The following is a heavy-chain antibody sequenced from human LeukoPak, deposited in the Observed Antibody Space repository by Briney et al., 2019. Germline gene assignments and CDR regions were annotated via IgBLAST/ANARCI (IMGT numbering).Heavy chain of an antibody. J-gene: IGHJ4*02. D-gene: IGHD2-15*01. CDR3: ARAGSCYATFDY. V-gene: IGHV1-69*05. CDR1: GGTFSSYA. CDR2: IIPIFGTA. Sequence: GASVKVSCKASGGTFSSYAISWVRQAPGQGLEWMGGIIPIFGTANYAQKFQGRVTITTDESTSTAYMELSSLRSEDTAVYYCARAGSCYATFDYWGQGTLVTVSS.